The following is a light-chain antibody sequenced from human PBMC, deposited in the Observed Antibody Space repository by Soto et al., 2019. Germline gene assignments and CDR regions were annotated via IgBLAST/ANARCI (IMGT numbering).Light chain of an antibody. CDR1: SSNIGSNY. J-gene: IGLJ1*01. V-gene: IGLV1-47*02. Sequence: QSVLTQPPSASGTPGQRVTISRSGSSSNIGSNYVYWYQQLPGTAPKLLIYSNNQRPSGVPDRFSGSKSGTSASLAISGLRSEDEADYYCAAWDDSLSGDVFGTGTKVTVL. CDR3: AAWDDSLSGDV. CDR2: SNN.